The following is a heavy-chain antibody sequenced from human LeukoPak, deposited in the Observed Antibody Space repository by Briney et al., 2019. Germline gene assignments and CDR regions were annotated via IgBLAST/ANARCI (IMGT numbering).Heavy chain of an antibody. Sequence: GASVKVSCKASGGTFSSYAISWVRQAPGQGLEWMGRIIPIFGIANYAQKFQGRVTITADKSTSTAYMELSSLRSEDTAVYYCARHVRGTFDYWGQGTLVTVSS. V-gene: IGHV1-69*04. CDR2: IIPIFGIA. CDR3: ARHVRGTFDY. D-gene: IGHD3-10*02. CDR1: GGTFSSYA. J-gene: IGHJ4*02.